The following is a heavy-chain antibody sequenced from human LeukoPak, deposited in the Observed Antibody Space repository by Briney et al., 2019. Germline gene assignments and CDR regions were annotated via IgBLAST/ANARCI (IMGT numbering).Heavy chain of an antibody. CDR1: GGSFSGYY. Sequence: SETLSLTCAVYGGSFSGYYWSWIRQPPGKGLEWIGEINHSGSTYYNPSLKSRVTISVDTSKNQFSLKLSSVTAADTAVYYCAAQDYDILTGKPPTFYYYYGMDVWGQGTTVTVSS. J-gene: IGHJ6*02. CDR2: INHSGST. CDR3: AAQDYDILTGKPPTFYYYYGMDV. V-gene: IGHV4-34*09. D-gene: IGHD3-9*01.